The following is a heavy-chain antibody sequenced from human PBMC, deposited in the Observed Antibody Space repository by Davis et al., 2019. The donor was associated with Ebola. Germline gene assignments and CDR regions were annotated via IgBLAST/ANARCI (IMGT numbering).Heavy chain of an antibody. V-gene: IGHV4-30-4*08. CDR2: IYYSGST. Sequence: PSETLSLTCTVSGGSISSGGYYWSWIRQHPGKGLEWIGYIYYSGSTYYNPSLKSRVTISVDTSKNQFSLKLSSVTAADTAVYYCARGGGYCSSTSCYKQVDYWGQGTLVTVSS. D-gene: IGHD2-2*02. CDR1: GGSISSGGYY. J-gene: IGHJ4*02. CDR3: ARGGGYCSSTSCYKQVDY.